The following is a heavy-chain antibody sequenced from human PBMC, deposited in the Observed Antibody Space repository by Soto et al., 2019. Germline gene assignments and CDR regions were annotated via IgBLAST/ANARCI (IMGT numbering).Heavy chain of an antibody. CDR2: IKEDGSEK. D-gene: IGHD1-1*01. Sequence: PVGSLRLSCVASGFPFNNYWMNWVRQTPDRGLEWVAIIKEDGSEKYFADSVRGRFTISRDNAANSVFLHMNSLRAEDTALYHCARGAGGWNHYYGMDVWGQGTTVTVSS. V-gene: IGHV3-7*03. J-gene: IGHJ6*02. CDR1: GFPFNNYW. CDR3: ARGAGGWNHYYGMDV.